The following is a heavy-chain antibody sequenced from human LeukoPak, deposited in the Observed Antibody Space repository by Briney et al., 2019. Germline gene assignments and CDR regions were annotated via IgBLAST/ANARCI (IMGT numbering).Heavy chain of an antibody. J-gene: IGHJ4*02. Sequence: SETLSLTCAVYGGSFSGYYWSWIRQPPGKGLEWIGEINHSGSTNYNPSLKSRVTISVDTSKNQFSLKLSSVTAADTAVYYCASEGDYSKQPDYWGQRTLVTVSS. CDR3: ASEGDYSKQPDY. CDR1: GGSFSGYY. D-gene: IGHD4-11*01. V-gene: IGHV4-34*01. CDR2: INHSGST.